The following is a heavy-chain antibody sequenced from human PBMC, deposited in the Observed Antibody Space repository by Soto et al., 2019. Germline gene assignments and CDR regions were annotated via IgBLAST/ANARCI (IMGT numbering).Heavy chain of an antibody. CDR3: ALMEGKQLVPFDY. D-gene: IGHD6-6*01. CDR1: GFTFSSYG. J-gene: IGHJ4*02. V-gene: IGHV3-30*03. Sequence: QVQLVESGGGVVQPGRSLRLSCAASGFTFSSYGMHWVRQAPGKGLEWVAVISYDGSNKYYADSVKGRFTISRDNSKNTLYLQMNSLRAEDTAVYYCALMEGKQLVPFDYWGQGTLVTVSS. CDR2: ISYDGSNK.